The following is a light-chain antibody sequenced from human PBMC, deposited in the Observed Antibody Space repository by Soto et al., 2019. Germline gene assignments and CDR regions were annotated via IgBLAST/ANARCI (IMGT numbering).Light chain of an antibody. CDR2: DAS. Sequence: DIVLTQSPGTLSLSPGERATLSCRASQSVSYYLAWYQQKPGQAPRLLIYDASSRATGVPDRFSGSGSGTDFALTISRLEPEDVAVYYCQHCHPYGDSPPLTFGGGTKVDIK. J-gene: IGKJ4*01. CDR1: QSVSYY. CDR3: QHCHPYGDSPPLT. V-gene: IGKV3-20*01.